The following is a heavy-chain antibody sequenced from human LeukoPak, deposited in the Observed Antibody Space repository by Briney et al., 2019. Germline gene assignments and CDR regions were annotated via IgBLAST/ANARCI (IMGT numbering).Heavy chain of an antibody. V-gene: IGHV4-34*01. CDR2: INHSGST. CDR3: ARGPYATVTTGLLNYYYYMDV. CDR1: GGSFSGYY. Sequence: SETLSLTCAVYGGSFSGYYWSWIRQPPGKGLEWIGEINHSGSTNYNPSLKSRVTISVDTSKNQFSLKLSSVTAADTAVYYCARGPYATVTTGLLNYYYYMDVWGKGTTVTVSS. J-gene: IGHJ6*03. D-gene: IGHD4-17*01.